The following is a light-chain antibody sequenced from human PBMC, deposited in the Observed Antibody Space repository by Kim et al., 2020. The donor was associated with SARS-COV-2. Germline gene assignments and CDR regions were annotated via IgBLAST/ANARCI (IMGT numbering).Light chain of an antibody. V-gene: IGKV1-9*01. CDR3: QQLNSYPWT. Sequence: ASVGDRVAVTCRTSQGIGNHLSWYQQKPGKAPKLLIFAASTLQSGVPSRFSGSGSGTEFTLTVSSLQPEDFAIYYCQQLNSYPWTFGQGTKVDIK. J-gene: IGKJ1*01. CDR1: QGIGNH. CDR2: AAS.